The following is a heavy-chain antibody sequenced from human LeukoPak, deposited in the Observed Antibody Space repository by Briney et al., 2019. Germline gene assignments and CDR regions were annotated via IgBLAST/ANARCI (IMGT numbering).Heavy chain of an antibody. CDR1: GYTLSELC. Sequence: GASVKVSCKVSGYTLSELCMHWVRQAPGKGLEWMGGFDPEDGETIYAQKFQGRVTMTEDTSTDTAYMEVSSLRSEDTAVYYCARKAVVVAATPRRRISYWFDPWGQGTLVTVSS. J-gene: IGHJ5*02. CDR3: ARKAVVVAATPRRRISYWFDP. V-gene: IGHV1-24*01. CDR2: FDPEDGET. D-gene: IGHD2-15*01.